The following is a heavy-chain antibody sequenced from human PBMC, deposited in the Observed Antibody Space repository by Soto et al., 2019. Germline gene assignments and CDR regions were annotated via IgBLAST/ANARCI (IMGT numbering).Heavy chain of an antibody. CDR3: ASEQGAYAMEV. Sequence: EVQLVESGGGLVQPGGSLRLSCTVSGFTFGDYWMTWVRQAPGKGLEWVANMNQDGSEKYYVHYVQSRFAISRNNAKNSQYLQVHSLRAEESAVYYCASEQGAYAMEVWGQGNTFTVSS. CDR1: GFTFGDYW. J-gene: IGHJ6*02. V-gene: IGHV3-7*05. CDR2: MNQDGSEK.